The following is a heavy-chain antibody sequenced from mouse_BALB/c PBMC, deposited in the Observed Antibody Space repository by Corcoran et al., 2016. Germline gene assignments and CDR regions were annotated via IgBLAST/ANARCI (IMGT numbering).Heavy chain of an antibody. V-gene: IGHV9-3-1*01. Sequence: QIQLVQSGPELKKPGETVKISCKASGYTFTNYGMNWVKQAPGKGLKWMGWINTYTGEPTYADDFKGRFAFSLETSVSTAYLQINNLKNEDTATYFCATYYDYDWFAYWGQGTLVTVSA. CDR2: INTYTGEP. D-gene: IGHD2-4*01. CDR1: GYTFTNYG. CDR3: ATYYDYDWFAY. J-gene: IGHJ3*01.